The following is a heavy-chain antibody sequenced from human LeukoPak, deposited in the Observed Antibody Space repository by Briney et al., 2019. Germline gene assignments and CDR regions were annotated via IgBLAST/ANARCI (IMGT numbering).Heavy chain of an antibody. Sequence: PGGSLRLSCAASGFTFSSYGMHWVRQAPGKGLEWVAVMWYDGHNENYGDAVKGRFTISRDNSKNTLYLQMNSLGAEDTAVYYCARDGTVPAAIGAFDIWGQGTMVTVSS. V-gene: IGHV3-33*01. CDR1: GFTFSSYG. CDR3: ARDGTVPAAIGAFDI. D-gene: IGHD2-2*01. CDR2: MWYDGHNE. J-gene: IGHJ3*02.